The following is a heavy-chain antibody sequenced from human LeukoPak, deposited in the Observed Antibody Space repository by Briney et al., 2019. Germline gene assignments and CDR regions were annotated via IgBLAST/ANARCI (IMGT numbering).Heavy chain of an antibody. CDR3: ARVGGGYDYTFDY. CDR2: IYHSGST. V-gene: IGHV4-4*07. CDR1: GGAISDYY. J-gene: IGHJ4*02. D-gene: IGHD5-12*01. Sequence: SETLSLTCTVSGGAISDYYWSWIRQPAGKGLEWIGSIYHSGSTYYNPSLKSRVTISVDTSKNQFSLKLSSVTAADTAVYYCARVGGGYDYTFDYWGQGTLVTVSS.